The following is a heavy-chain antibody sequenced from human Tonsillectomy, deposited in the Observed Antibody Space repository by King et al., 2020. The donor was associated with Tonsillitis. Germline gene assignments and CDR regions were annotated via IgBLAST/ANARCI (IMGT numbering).Heavy chain of an antibody. Sequence: VQLQESGPGLVKPSETLSLTCTVSGGSISSYYWSWIRQPPGKGLGWIGYIYYSGSTNYNPSLKSRVTISVDTSKNQFSLKLSSVTAADTAVYYCARRDISWYDSSGYYRYWGQGTLVTVSS. V-gene: IGHV4-59*08. CDR3: ARRDISWYDSSGYYRY. D-gene: IGHD3-22*01. CDR1: GGSISSYY. CDR2: IYYSGST. J-gene: IGHJ4*02.